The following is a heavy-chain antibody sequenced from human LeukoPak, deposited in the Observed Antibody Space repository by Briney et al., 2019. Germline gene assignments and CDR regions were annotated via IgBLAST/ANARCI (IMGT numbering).Heavy chain of an antibody. Sequence: SETLSLTCAVYGGSFSGYYWSWIRQPPGKGLEWIGEINHSGSTNYNPSLKSRVTISVDTSKNQFSLKLSSVTAADTAVYYCASSAVLYGSGFRPFGYWGQGTLVTVSS. V-gene: IGHV4-34*01. J-gene: IGHJ4*02. CDR3: ASSAVLYGSGFRPFGY. CDR1: GGSFSGYY. D-gene: IGHD3-10*01. CDR2: INHSGST.